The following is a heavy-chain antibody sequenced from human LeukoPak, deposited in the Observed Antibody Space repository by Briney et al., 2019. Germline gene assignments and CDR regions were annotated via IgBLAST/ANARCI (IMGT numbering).Heavy chain of an antibody. J-gene: IGHJ4*02. CDR1: GFTFSSYS. CDR2: ISSSSSYI. CDR3: AREESTIVVVVAATMYYFDY. Sequence: GGSPRLSCAASGFTFSSYSMNWVRQAPGKGLEWVSSISSSSSYIYYADSVKGRFTISRDNAKNSLYLQMNSLRAEDTAVYYCAREESTIVVVVAATMYYFDYWGQGTLVTVSS. D-gene: IGHD2-15*01. V-gene: IGHV3-21*01.